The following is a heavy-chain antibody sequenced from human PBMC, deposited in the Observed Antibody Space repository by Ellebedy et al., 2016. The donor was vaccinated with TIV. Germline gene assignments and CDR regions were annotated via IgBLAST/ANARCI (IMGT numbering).Heavy chain of an antibody. CDR2: ISYDGSTN. Sequence: GESLKISCAASRFTFSNYAMHWVRQAPGKGLEWVAVISYDGSTNYYGDSVKGRFIISRDNPKNTVYLQMNSLRAEDTAVYYCARAFGSGSYHPTYYYGMEVWGQGTTVTVSS. CDR3: ARAFGSGSYHPTYYYGMEV. V-gene: IGHV3-30*01. D-gene: IGHD3-10*01. J-gene: IGHJ6*02. CDR1: RFTFSNYA.